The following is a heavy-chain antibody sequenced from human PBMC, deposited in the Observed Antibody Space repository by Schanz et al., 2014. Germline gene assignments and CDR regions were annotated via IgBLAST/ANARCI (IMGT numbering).Heavy chain of an antibody. CDR2: INSVGSNT. D-gene: IGHD6-19*01. J-gene: IGHJ4*02. CDR3: AAISGWRPSPDY. CDR1: GFTFSDAW. Sequence: EVQLVESGGGLVKPGGFLRLYCAASGFTFSDAWMSWVRQDPGKGLVWVARINSVGSNTGYADSVTGRFTISRDNAKSSLYLQMNSLRVEDTAVYCCAAISGWRPSPDYRGQGTLVTVSS. V-gene: IGHV3-74*02.